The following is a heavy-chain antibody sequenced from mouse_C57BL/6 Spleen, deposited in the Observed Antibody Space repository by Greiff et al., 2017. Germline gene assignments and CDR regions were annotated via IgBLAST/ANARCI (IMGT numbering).Heavy chain of an antibody. J-gene: IGHJ2*01. D-gene: IGHD2-10*01. V-gene: IGHV10-1*01. CDR1: GFSFNTYA. CDR2: IRSISNNYAT. CDR3: VREAYFFFDY. Sequence: EVKLVESVGGLVQPKGSLKLSCAASGFSFNTYAMNWVRQAPGKGLEWVARIRSISNNYATYYADSVKDRFTISRDDSESMLYLQMNNLKTEDTAMYYCVREAYFFFDYWGQGTTLTVSS.